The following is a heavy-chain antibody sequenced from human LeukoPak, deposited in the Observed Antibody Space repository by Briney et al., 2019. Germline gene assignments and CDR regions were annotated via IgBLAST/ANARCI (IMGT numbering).Heavy chain of an antibody. Sequence: PGGSLRLSCAASGFTFSDSHMTWIRQAPGKGLEWVSYISSSGRTTYYADSVKGRVTISRDNAKNSLYLQMNSLRAEDTAMYYCARDRAGTVTTFDYWGQGTLVTVSP. CDR3: ARDRAGTVTTFDY. J-gene: IGHJ4*02. CDR1: GFTFSDSH. V-gene: IGHV3-11*04. D-gene: IGHD4-17*01. CDR2: ISSSGRTT.